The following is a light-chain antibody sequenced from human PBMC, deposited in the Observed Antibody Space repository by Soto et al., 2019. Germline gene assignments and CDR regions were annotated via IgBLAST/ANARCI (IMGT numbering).Light chain of an antibody. CDR3: NSYTSTTPYV. V-gene: IGLV2-14*01. CDR2: QVN. Sequence: QSVLTQPASVSGSPGQSITISCTGTSSDVGGYNYVSWFQVHPGKAPKLILYQVNNRPSGVSNRFSGSKSGNTASLTISGLQAEDEADYYCNSYTSTTPYVFGTGTKVTVL. CDR1: SSDVGGYNY. J-gene: IGLJ1*01.